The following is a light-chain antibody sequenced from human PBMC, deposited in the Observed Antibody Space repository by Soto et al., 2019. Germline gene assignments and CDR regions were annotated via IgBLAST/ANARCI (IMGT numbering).Light chain of an antibody. J-gene: IGLJ3*02. V-gene: IGLV2-8*01. CDR2: EVT. CDR1: SSDVGAYKY. CDR3: TSYVGNDIWV. Sequence: QSALTQPPSASGSPGQSVTISCTGTSSDVGAYKYVSWYQQYPGKARKLMIYEVTKRASGVPDRFSGSKSGNTASLTVSGLQAEDEADYYCTSYVGNDIWVFGGGTKVTVL.